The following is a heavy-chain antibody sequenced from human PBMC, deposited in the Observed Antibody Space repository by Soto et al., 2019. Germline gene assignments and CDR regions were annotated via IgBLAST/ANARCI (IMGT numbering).Heavy chain of an antibody. CDR2: ISAYNGNT. CDR1: GYSFTSYG. J-gene: IGHJ4*02. V-gene: IGHV1-18*01. Sequence: QVQLVQSGAEVKKPGASVMVSCKASGYSFTSYGINWVRLAPGQGLEWMGWISAYNGNTNYAQKFQGRVTMSTETATSTAYMELKRLQSDDTAMYYCERDPGSYSGSHLVWGQGTIVTVSS. CDR3: ERDPGSYSGSHLV. D-gene: IGHD1-26*01.